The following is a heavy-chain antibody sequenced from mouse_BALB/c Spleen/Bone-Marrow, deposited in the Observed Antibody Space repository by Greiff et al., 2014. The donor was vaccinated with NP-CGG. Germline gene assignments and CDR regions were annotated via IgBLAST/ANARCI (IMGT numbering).Heavy chain of an antibody. D-gene: IGHD1-1*01. CDR2: IDPANGNT. CDR3: AAYYYGSSQFAY. CDR1: GFNIKDTY. V-gene: IGHV14-3*02. J-gene: IGHJ3*01. Sequence: EVQLQQSGAELVKPGASVKLSCTASGFNIKDTYKHWVKQRPEQGLEWIGRIDPANGNTKYDPKFQGKATITADTSSNTAYLQLSSLTSEDTAVYYCAAYYYGSSQFAYWGQGTLVTVSA.